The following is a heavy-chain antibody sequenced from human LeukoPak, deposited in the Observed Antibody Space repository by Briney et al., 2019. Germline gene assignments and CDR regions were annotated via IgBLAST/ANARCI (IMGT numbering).Heavy chain of an antibody. V-gene: IGHV3-23*01. CDR3: AKAGLRYFDWLSSRNYYFDY. Sequence: PGGSLRLSCAASGFTLSSYAMSWVRQAPGKGLEWASAISGSGGSTYYADSVKGRFTISKDNSKNTLYLQMNSLRAEDTAVYYCAKAGLRYFDWLSSRNYYFDYWGQGTLVTVSS. J-gene: IGHJ4*02. D-gene: IGHD3-9*01. CDR1: GFTLSSYA. CDR2: ISGSGGST.